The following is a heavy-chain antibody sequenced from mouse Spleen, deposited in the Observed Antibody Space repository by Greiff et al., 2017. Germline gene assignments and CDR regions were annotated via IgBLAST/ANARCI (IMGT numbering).Heavy chain of an antibody. J-gene: IGHJ4*01. CDR2: INPNNGGT. V-gene: IGHV1-26*01. Sequence: EVQLQQSGPELVKPGASVKISCKASGYTFTDYYMNWVKQSHGKSLEWIGDINPNNGGTSYNQKFKGKATLTVDKSSSTAYMELRSLTSEDSAVYYCARKGFITTVVAPYYYAMDYWGQGTSVTVSS. CDR3: ARKGFITTVVAPYYYAMDY. CDR1: GYTFTDYY. D-gene: IGHD1-1*01.